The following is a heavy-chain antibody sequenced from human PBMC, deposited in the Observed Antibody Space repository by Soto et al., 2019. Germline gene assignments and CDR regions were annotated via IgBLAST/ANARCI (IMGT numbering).Heavy chain of an antibody. CDR1: GYSFTSYW. CDR2: IDPSDSYT. D-gene: IGHD3-3*01. Sequence: EVQLVQSGAEVKKPGESLRISCKGSGYSFTSYWISWVRQMPGKGLEWMGRIDPSDSYTNYSPSFQGHVTISADKSISTAYLQWSSLKASDTAMYYCARHRRGLRFLARFYYYGMDVWGQGTTVTVSS. J-gene: IGHJ6*02. V-gene: IGHV5-10-1*03. CDR3: ARHRRGLRFLARFYYYGMDV.